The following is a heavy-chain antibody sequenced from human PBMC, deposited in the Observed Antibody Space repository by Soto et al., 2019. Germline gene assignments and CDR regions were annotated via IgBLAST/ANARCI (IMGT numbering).Heavy chain of an antibody. J-gene: IGHJ4*02. Sequence: ASETLSLTCTVYAESFNGFYWSWIRQPPGRGLEWIGEIFHGGHTNYNPSLKSRVTISVDTSKNHFSLELTSLTAADTAVYYCARPHYDSNTFYSFFDYWDQGTLVTVSS. CDR2: IFHGGHT. CDR1: AESFNGFY. CDR3: ARPHYDSNTFYSFFDY. D-gene: IGHD3-22*01. V-gene: IGHV4-34*12.